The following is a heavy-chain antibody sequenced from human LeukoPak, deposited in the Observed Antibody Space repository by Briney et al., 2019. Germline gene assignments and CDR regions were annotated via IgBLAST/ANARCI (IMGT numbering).Heavy chain of an antibody. V-gene: IGHV4-59*01. Sequence: SETLSLTCTVSGGSISSYYWSWIRQPPGKGLEWIGYIYYSGSTNYNPSLKSRVTISVDTSKNQFSLKLSSVTAADTAVYYCARVLSGYSGYAYFDYWGRGTLVTVSS. CDR1: GGSISSYY. CDR3: ARVLSGYSGYAYFDY. D-gene: IGHD5-12*01. CDR2: IYYSGST. J-gene: IGHJ4*02.